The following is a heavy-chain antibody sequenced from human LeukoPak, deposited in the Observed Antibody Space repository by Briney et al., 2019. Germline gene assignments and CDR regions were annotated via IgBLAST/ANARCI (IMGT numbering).Heavy chain of an antibody. J-gene: IGHJ5*02. Sequence: ASVKVSYKAAGYTFTGYYMHWVRQAPGQGLEWMGWINPNSGGTNYAQKFQGRVTMTRDTSISTAYMELSRLRSDDTAVYYCARGPKGPYCGGDCYSDWFDPWGQGTLVTVSS. CDR3: ARGPKGPYCGGDCYSDWFDP. CDR1: GYTFTGYY. D-gene: IGHD2-21*02. V-gene: IGHV1-2*02. CDR2: INPNSGGT.